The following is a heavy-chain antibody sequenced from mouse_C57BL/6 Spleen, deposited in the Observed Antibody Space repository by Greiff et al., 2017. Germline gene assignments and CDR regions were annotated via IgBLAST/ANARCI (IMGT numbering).Heavy chain of an antibody. V-gene: IGHV1-55*01. J-gene: IGHJ2*01. CDR2: IYPGTGST. CDR1: GYTFTSYW. CDR3: ASLPNYSSYDD. D-gene: IGHD2-5*01. Sequence: QVQLQQSGAELVKPGASVKLSCKASGYTFTSYWITWVKQRPGQGLEWIGDIYPGTGSTNYNEKFKSKATLTADTSSSTAYMQLSSLTSEDSAVYYCASLPNYSSYDDWGKGTTLTVSS.